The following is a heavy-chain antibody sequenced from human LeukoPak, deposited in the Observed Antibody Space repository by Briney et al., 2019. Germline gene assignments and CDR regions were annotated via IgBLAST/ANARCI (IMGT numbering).Heavy chain of an antibody. Sequence: ASVKVSCKASGYTFTGYYMHWVRQAPGQGLEWMGRVNPNSGGTNYAQKFQGRVTMTRDTSISTAYMELSSLRSDDTAMYYCAREYCTSTSCQFYYFDYWGRGTLVTVSS. CDR3: AREYCTSTSCQFYYFDY. CDR1: GYTFTGYY. J-gene: IGHJ4*02. D-gene: IGHD2-2*01. V-gene: IGHV1-2*06. CDR2: VNPNSGGT.